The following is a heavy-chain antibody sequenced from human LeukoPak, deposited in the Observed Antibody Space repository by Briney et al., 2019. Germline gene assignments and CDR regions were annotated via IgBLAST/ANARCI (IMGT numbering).Heavy chain of an antibody. CDR2: INPNSGGT. V-gene: IGHV1-2*02. CDR3: ARDYKELGATTSGGMDV. CDR1: GYTFTAYY. D-gene: IGHD1-26*01. J-gene: IGHJ6*02. Sequence: ASVKVSCTASGYTFTAYYIHSVRQSPGHRLEWMGWINPNSGGTNYAQTFQGRVTMTRDTSISTADMELSRLTSDATAVYYCARDYKELGATTSGGMDVWGQGTTVTVSS.